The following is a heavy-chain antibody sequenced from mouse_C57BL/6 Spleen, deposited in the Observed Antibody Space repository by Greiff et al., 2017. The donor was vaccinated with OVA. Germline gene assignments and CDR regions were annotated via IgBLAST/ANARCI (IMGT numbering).Heavy chain of an antibody. V-gene: IGHV1-61*01. J-gene: IGHJ2*01. D-gene: IGHD2-1*01. Sequence: QVQLQQPGAELVRPGSSVKLSCKASGYTFTSYWMDWVKQRPGQGLEWIGNIYPSDSETHYNQKFKDKATLTEDKSSSTAYMQRSSLTSEDSAVYYCARFYYGNYDYWGQGTTLTVSS. CDR3: ARFYYGNYDY. CDR1: GYTFTSYW. CDR2: IYPSDSET.